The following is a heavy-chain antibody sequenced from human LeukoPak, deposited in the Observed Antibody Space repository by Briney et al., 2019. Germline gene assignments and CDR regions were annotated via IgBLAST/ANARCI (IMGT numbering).Heavy chain of an antibody. D-gene: IGHD6-19*01. J-gene: IGHJ4*02. Sequence: PSETLSLTCAVYGGSFSGYYWSWTRQPPGKGLEWIGEINHSGSTNYNPSLKSRVTISVDTSKNQFSLKLSSVTAADTAVYYCARGSLRPGIAVAGHFDYWGQGTLVTVSS. CDR2: INHSGST. CDR1: GGSFSGYY. V-gene: IGHV4-34*01. CDR3: ARGSLRPGIAVAGHFDY.